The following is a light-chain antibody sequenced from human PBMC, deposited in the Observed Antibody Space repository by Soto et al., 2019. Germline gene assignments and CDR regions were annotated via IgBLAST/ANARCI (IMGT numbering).Light chain of an antibody. CDR3: QQSYSTTWT. Sequence: DIQMTQSPSSLSASVGDRVTITCRASQSVSFWLAWYQQKPGKAPKLLIYKASTLESGVPSRFSGGGFGTDFTLTISSLQPEDFATYYCQQSYSTTWTFGQGTKVDIK. V-gene: IGKV1-5*03. J-gene: IGKJ1*01. CDR1: QSVSFW. CDR2: KAS.